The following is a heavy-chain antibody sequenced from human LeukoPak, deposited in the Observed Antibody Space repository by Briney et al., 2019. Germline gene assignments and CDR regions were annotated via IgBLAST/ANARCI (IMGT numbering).Heavy chain of an antibody. CDR1: GDSISSYY. Sequence: SETLSLTCTVSGDSISSYYWSWIRQPPGKGLEWIGYIYYSGSTNYNPSLKSRATISVDTSKNQFSLKLSSVTAADTAVYYCARGGLAAAGLLGYWGQGTLVTVSS. CDR2: IYYSGST. J-gene: IGHJ4*02. CDR3: ARGGLAAAGLLGY. D-gene: IGHD6-13*01. V-gene: IGHV4-59*01.